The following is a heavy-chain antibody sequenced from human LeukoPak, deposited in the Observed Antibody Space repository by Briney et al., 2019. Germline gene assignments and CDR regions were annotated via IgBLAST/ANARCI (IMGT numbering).Heavy chain of an antibody. V-gene: IGHV1-46*01. J-gene: IGHJ4*02. Sequence: ASVKVSCKASGYTFTSYYMHWVRQAPGQGLEWMGIINPSGGSTSYAQKFQGRVTMTRDTSTSTVYMELSSLRSEDTAVYYCARDWKVGGSYSSVWSPLDYWGQGTLVTVSS. D-gene: IGHD1-26*01. CDR3: ARDWKVGGSYSSVWSPLDY. CDR1: GYTFTSYY. CDR2: INPSGGST.